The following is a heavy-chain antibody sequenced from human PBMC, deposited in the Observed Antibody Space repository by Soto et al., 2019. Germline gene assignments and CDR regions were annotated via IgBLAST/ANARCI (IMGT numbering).Heavy chain of an antibody. V-gene: IGHV4-31*03. CDR2: IYYSGST. CDR1: GGSISSGGYY. CDR3: ARGLRKREGVVNHYYYMDV. Sequence: SETLSLTCTVSGGSISSGGYYWIWIRQHPGKGLEWIGYIYYSGSTYYNPSLKSRVTISVDTSKNQFSLKLSSVTAADTAVYYCARGLRKREGVVNHYYYMDVWGKGTTVTVSS. D-gene: IGHD3-3*01. J-gene: IGHJ6*03.